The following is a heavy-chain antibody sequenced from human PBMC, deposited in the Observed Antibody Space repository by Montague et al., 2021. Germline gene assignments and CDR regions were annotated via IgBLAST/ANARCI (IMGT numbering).Heavy chain of an antibody. D-gene: IGHD3-22*01. CDR1: GFTFSTFP. CDR2: ISHDGSNK. Sequence: SLRLSFSASGFTFSTFPMHWVRQAPGKGLEWVSRISHDGSNKYYADSVKGRFTVSRDNSKNPLYLQKSSLRADDTAVYYCARWCVYYDSSGYAAWGRGTLVTVSA. CDR3: ARWCVYYDSSGYAA. J-gene: IGHJ5*02. V-gene: IGHV3-30-3*01.